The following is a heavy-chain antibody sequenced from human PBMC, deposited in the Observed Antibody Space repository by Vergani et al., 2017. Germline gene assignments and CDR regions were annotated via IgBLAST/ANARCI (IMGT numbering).Heavy chain of an antibody. CDR3: ARQVAVAGKWWGPYYYYGMDV. J-gene: IGHJ6*02. CDR2: IDPSDSYT. D-gene: IGHD6-19*01. Sequence: EVQLVQSGAEVKKPGESLKISCQGSGYSFTSYWISWVRQMPGKGLEWMGRIDPSDSYTNYSPSFQGHVTISADKSISTAYLQWSSLKASDTAMYYCARQVAVAGKWWGPYYYYGMDVWGQXP. V-gene: IGHV5-10-1*01. CDR1: GYSFTSYW.